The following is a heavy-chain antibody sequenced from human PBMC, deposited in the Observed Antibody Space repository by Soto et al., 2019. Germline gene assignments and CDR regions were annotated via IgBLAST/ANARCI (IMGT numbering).Heavy chain of an antibody. CDR2: MNPNSGHT. CDR3: ASDMSTT. D-gene: IGHD2-2*01. CDR1: GYTFTSHD. V-gene: IGHV1-8*01. Sequence: QVQLVQSGAEVKKPGASVKVSCKASGYTFTSHDINWMRQATGQGLEWMGWMNPNSGHTNYAQKXQXRXXMTRDTSISTAYMELTSLRSEDTAIYYCASDMSTTWGQGTLVIVSS. J-gene: IGHJ5*02.